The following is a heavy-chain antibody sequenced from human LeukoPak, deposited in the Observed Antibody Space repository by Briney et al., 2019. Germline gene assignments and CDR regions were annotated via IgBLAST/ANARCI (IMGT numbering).Heavy chain of an antibody. D-gene: IGHD2-21*02. CDR3: ARYSCGGDCYSSPFDY. CDR2: INHSGST. CDR1: GGSFSGYY. Sequence: SETLSLTCAVYGGSFSGYYWSWIRQPPGKGLEWIGEINHSGSTNYNPSLKSRVTISVDTSKNQFSLKLSSVTAADTAVYYCARYSCGGDCYSSPFDYWGQGTLVTVSS. J-gene: IGHJ4*02. V-gene: IGHV4-34*01.